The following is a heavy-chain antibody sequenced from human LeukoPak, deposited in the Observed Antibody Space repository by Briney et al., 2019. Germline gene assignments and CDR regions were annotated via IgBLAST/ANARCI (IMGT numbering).Heavy chain of an antibody. CDR3: ANTPFLDKGWGDYYYYYMDV. CDR2: ISGSGGST. V-gene: IGHV3-23*01. D-gene: IGHD3-3*01. CDR1: GFTFSSYA. Sequence: GGSLRLSCAASGFTFSSYAMSWVRQAPGKGLEWVSAISGSGGSTYYADSVKGRFTISRDNSKNTLYLQMNSLRAEDTAVYYCANTPFLDKGWGDYYYYYMDVWGKGTTVTVSS. J-gene: IGHJ6*03.